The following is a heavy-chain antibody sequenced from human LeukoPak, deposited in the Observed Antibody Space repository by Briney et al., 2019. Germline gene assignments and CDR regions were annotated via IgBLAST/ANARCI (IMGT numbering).Heavy chain of an antibody. CDR2: ISSSSSYI. CDR3: ARGAGQQPPFDP. Sequence: GGSLRLSCAASGFTFSSYSMNWVRQAPGKGLEWVSSISSSSSYIYYADSVKGRFTISRDNAKNSLYLQMNSLRAEDTAVYYCARGAGQQPPFDPWGQGTLVTVSS. V-gene: IGHV3-21*01. J-gene: IGHJ5*02. CDR1: GFTFSSYS. D-gene: IGHD6-13*01.